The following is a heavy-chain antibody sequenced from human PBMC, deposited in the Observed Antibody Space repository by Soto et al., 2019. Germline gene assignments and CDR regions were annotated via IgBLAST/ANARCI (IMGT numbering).Heavy chain of an antibody. CDR2: IYSGGST. CDR1: GFTVSSNY. CDR3: ARDRGQWLSIPGEYYYYYYYMDV. J-gene: IGHJ6*03. D-gene: IGHD3-22*01. V-gene: IGHV3-53*04. Sequence: GGSLRLSCAASGFTVSSNYMSWVRQAPGKGLEWVSVIYSGGSTYYTDSVKGRFTISRHNSKNTLYLQMNSLRAEDTAVYYCARDRGQWLSIPGEYYYYYYYMDVWGKGTTVTVSS.